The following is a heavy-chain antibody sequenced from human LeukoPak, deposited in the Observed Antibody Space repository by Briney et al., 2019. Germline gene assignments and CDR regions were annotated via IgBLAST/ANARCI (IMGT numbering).Heavy chain of an antibody. CDR3: VRGNDYGGPHY. V-gene: IGHV3-74*01. CDR2: IDRDGSRI. Sequence: GGSLRLSCAASGFTMRNHWMSWVRQAPGKGLVWVSRIDRDGSRINYADSVKGRFTISRDNGKNTLFLQMNSLRAEDAAVYYCVRGNDYGGPHYWGQGTLVTVSS. D-gene: IGHD4-23*01. CDR1: GFTMRNHW. J-gene: IGHJ4*02.